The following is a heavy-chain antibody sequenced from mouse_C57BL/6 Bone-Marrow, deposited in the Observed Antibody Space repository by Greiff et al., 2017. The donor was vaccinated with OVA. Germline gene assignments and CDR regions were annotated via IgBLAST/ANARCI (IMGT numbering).Heavy chain of an antibody. V-gene: IGHV1-64*01. CDR1: GYTFTSYW. CDR3: ARCPYDSCAMDY. Sequence: QVQLQQSGAELVKPGASVKLSCKASGYTFTSYWMPWVQQRPGQGLEWIGMIHPNSGRTNYNETFKSKATLTVDKSSSTAYMQLSSLTSEDSAVYYCARCPYDSCAMDYWGQGTSVTVSS. CDR2: IHPNSGRT. D-gene: IGHD6-5*01. J-gene: IGHJ4*01.